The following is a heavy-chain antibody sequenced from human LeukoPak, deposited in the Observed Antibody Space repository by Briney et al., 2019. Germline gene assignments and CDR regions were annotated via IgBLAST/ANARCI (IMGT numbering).Heavy chain of an antibody. CDR3: ARVAGYCSSTSCSFFDY. CDR2: IYQSGST. Sequence: SQTLSLTCGVSGGSVSTIGYSWSWIRQPPGKGLEWIGYIYQSGSTSYNPSLQSRVTISIDKSKNQFSLKLSSVTAADTAVYYCARVAGYCSSTSCSFFDYWGQGTLVTVSS. J-gene: IGHJ4*02. CDR1: GGSVSTIGYS. D-gene: IGHD2-2*03. V-gene: IGHV4-30-2*01.